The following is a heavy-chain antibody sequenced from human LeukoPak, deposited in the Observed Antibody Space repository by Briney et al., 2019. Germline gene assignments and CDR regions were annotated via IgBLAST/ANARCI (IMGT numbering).Heavy chain of an antibody. Sequence: SGGSLRLSCAASGFTFSTYTINWVRQAPGKGLEWVSSISSSSSYIYYADSVKGRFTISRDNSKNTLYLQMNSLRAEDTAVYYCARTDIRITMVPGFDPWGQGTLVTVSS. D-gene: IGHD3-10*01. CDR2: ISSSSSYI. CDR3: ARTDIRITMVPGFDP. V-gene: IGHV3-21*04. J-gene: IGHJ5*02. CDR1: GFTFSTYT.